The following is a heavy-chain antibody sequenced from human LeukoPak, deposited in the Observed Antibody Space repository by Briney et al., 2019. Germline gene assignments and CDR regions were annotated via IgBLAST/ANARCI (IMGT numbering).Heavy chain of an antibody. V-gene: IGHV3-30*02. CDR3: AKRGKLFGAFDI. J-gene: IGHJ3*02. CDR1: GFTFSSYG. Sequence: GGSLRLSCAASGFTFSSYGMHWVRQAPGKGLEWVAFIRYDGSKKYYADSVTGRFTISRENSKNTLYLQMNSLRAEDTAVYYCAKRGKLFGAFDIWGQGTMVTVSS. D-gene: IGHD3-16*01. CDR2: IRYDGSKK.